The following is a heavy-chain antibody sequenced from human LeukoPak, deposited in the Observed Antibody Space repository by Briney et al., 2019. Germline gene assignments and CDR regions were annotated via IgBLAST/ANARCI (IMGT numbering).Heavy chain of an antibody. CDR1: GFTFSSYS. CDR2: ISSSSTYI. D-gene: IGHD1/OR15-1a*01. Sequence: GGSLRLSCAASGFTFSSYSMNWVRQAPGKGLEWVSSISSSSTYIYYADSVKGRFTISRDNAKNLLSLQMNSLRAEDTAVYYCAREALNMYYGMDVWGQGTTVTVSS. CDR3: AREALNMYYGMDV. J-gene: IGHJ6*02. V-gene: IGHV3-21*01.